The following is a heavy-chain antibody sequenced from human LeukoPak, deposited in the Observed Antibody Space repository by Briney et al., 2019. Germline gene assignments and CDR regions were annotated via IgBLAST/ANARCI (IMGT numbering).Heavy chain of an antibody. Sequence: GGSLRLSCAASGFTFSSYAMTWVRQAPGQGLEWVSGITSGGGTYYADSVKGRFTISRDNSKNTLYVQMNSLRAEDTAVYYCAKSVGSGSYYNNDCWGQGTLVTASS. J-gene: IGHJ4*02. V-gene: IGHV3-23*01. CDR2: ITSGGGT. D-gene: IGHD3-10*01. CDR3: AKSVGSGSYYNNDC. CDR1: GFTFSSYA.